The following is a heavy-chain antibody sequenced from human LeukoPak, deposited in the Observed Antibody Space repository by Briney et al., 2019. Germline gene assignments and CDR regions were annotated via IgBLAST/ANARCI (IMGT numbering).Heavy chain of an antibody. D-gene: IGHD2-2*01. J-gene: IGHJ6*02. Sequence: SETLSLTCTVSGGSISSYYWTWIRQPAGKGLEWIGRIYTSGSTNSNPSLESRVTMSVDPSKNQFSLKLTYVTAADTAVYYCATYQLPYTGHYYGMDVWGQGTAVTVSS. CDR1: GGSISSYY. V-gene: IGHV4-4*07. CDR2: IYTSGST. CDR3: ATYQLPYTGHYYGMDV.